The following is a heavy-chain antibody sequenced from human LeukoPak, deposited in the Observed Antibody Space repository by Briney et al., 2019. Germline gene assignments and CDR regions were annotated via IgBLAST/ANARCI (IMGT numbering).Heavy chain of an antibody. CDR3: TTDRRPITIFGVALKGDAFDI. Sequence: GGSLRLSCAASGFTFSDFWMHWVRQAPGKGLVWVSRINSGGTVTNYADSVKGRLTISRDNAKNTLYLQMNSLKTEDTAVYYCTTDRRPITIFGVALKGDAFDIWGQGTMVTVSS. D-gene: IGHD3-3*01. CDR2: INSGGTVT. V-gene: IGHV3-74*01. J-gene: IGHJ3*02. CDR1: GFTFSDFW.